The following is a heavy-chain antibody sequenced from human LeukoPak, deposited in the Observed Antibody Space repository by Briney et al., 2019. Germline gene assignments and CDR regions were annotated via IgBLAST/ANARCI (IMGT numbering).Heavy chain of an antibody. CDR1: GGSISSGGYS. V-gene: IGHV4-30-2*01. J-gene: IGHJ5*02. CDR2: IYHSGST. CDR3: ARVAAAGTYWFDP. Sequence: PSETLSLTCAVSGGSISSGGYSWSWIRQPPGKGLEWIGYIYHSGSTYYNPSLKSRVTISVDRSKSQFSLKLSSVTAADTAVYYCARVAAAGTYWFDPWGQGTLVTVSS. D-gene: IGHD6-13*01.